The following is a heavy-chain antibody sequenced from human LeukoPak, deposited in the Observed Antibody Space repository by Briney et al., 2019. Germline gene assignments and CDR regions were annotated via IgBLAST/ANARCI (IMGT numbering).Heavy chain of an antibody. CDR3: ARQRYQLLPEYYYYYYMDV. CDR2: IYHSGST. CDR1: GYSISSGYY. Sequence: SETLSLTCAVSGYSISSGYYWGWIRQPPGKGLEWIGSIYHSGSTYYSPSLKSRVTISVDTSKNQFSLKLSSVTAADTAVYYCARQRYQLLPEYYYYYYMDVWGKGTTVTVSS. J-gene: IGHJ6*03. D-gene: IGHD2-2*01. V-gene: IGHV4-38-2*01.